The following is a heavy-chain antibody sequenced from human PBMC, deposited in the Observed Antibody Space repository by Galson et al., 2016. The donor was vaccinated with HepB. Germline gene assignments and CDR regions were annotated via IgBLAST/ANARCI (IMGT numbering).Heavy chain of an antibody. CDR2: ISANSGNT. V-gene: IGHV1-18*04. Sequence: SVKVSCKVSGYRFPTYGISWVRQAPGQGLEWLGWISANSGNTYYAQRFQDRVTMTRDTSASTVYMDLRSLRSDDTAVYYCARGVQFRLYYWGQGTLVTVSS. CDR1: GYRFPTYG. J-gene: IGHJ4*02. CDR3: ARGVQFRLYY. D-gene: IGHD5-24*01.